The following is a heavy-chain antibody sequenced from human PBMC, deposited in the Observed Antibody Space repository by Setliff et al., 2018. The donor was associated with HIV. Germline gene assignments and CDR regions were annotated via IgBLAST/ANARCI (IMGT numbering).Heavy chain of an antibody. J-gene: IGHJ3*02. D-gene: IGHD3-10*01. CDR1: GGTFTRNC. CDR3: AREGYYYGSGSSPPAFDI. V-gene: IGHV1-2*02. CDR2: INPKSGGT. Sequence: ASVKVSCKVSGGTFTRNCISWVRQAPGQGLEWMGWINPKSGGTNYAQKFQGRVTMTRDTSISTAYMDLSRLRSDDTAVYYCAREGYYYGSGSSPPAFDIWGQGTMVTVSS.